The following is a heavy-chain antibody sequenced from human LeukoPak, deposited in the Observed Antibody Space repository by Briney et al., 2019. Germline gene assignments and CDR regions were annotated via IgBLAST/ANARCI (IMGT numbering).Heavy chain of an antibody. CDR1: RFTFGDYT. J-gene: IGHJ4*02. CDR3: TRPHDY. CDR2: IRGKAYGGTT. V-gene: IGHV3-49*04. Sequence: HSGGSLSFSCTASRFTFGDYTMSWVRQGPGKGLEGVGFIRGKAYGGTTEYAASVKGRFTISRDDSKSIAYLQMNSLKSEDTAVYYCTRPHDYWGQGTLVTVSS.